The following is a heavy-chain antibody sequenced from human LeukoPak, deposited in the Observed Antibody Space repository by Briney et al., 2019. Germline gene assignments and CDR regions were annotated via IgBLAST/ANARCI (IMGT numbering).Heavy chain of an antibody. D-gene: IGHD2-15*01. V-gene: IGHV4-39*01. Sequence: PSETLSLTCSASGGSISTTSHHWVWIRQPPGKGLEWIGSIYYSGDTYYNPSLNSRDTMSVDTSTNQFSLRLSSVTATDTAVFYCARLTSTCTGGSCYYYYFDSWGQGTLVTVSS. CDR1: GGSISTTSHH. J-gene: IGHJ4*02. CDR2: IYYSGDT. CDR3: ARLTSTCTGGSCYYYYFDS.